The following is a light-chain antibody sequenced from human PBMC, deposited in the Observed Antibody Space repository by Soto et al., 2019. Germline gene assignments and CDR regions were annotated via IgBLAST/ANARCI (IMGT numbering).Light chain of an antibody. CDR1: QSVSSSY. V-gene: IGKV3-20*01. J-gene: IGKJ2*01. Sequence: EIVLTQSPGTLSLSPGERATLSCRASQSVSSSYLTWYQQKPGQAPRLLIYGASSRATGIPDRFSGSRSGTGFTLTISRLEPEDFAVYYCQQYGGSPPYTFGQGTKLQIK. CDR3: QQYGGSPPYT. CDR2: GAS.